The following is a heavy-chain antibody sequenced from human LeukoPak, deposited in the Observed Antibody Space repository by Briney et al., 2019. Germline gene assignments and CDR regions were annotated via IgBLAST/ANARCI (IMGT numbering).Heavy chain of an antibody. Sequence: GGSLRLSCAASGFTFSSYAMHWVRQAPGKGLEWVAVISYDGSNKYYADSVKGRFTISRDNSKNTLYLQMNSLRAEDTAVYHCARNGGQIDYWGQGTLVTVSS. CDR3: ARNGGQIDY. CDR2: ISYDGSNK. CDR1: GFTFSSYA. V-gene: IGHV3-30-3*01. J-gene: IGHJ4*02. D-gene: IGHD7-27*01.